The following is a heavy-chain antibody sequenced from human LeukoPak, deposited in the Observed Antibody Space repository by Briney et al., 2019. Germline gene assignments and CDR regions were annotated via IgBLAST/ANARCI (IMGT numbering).Heavy chain of an antibody. CDR3: ATGDSSGFDY. CDR1: GFTFSTYA. D-gene: IGHD3-22*01. Sequence: PGRSLRLSCAASGFTFSTYAMHWVRQAPGKGLEWVAVIWDDGNHKYYADSVKGRFSVSRDNSKNTVDLQMNSLTTDDTVVYYCATGDSSGFDYWGQGTLVTVSS. J-gene: IGHJ4*02. CDR2: IWDDGNHK. V-gene: IGHV3-33*01.